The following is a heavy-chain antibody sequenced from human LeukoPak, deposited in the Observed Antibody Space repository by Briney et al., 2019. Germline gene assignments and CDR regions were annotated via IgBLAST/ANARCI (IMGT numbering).Heavy chain of an antibody. V-gene: IGHV3-49*04. CDR2: IRRKVYGGTA. CDR3: TRMGAKDFDF. Sequence: PGRSLRLSCTASGFISGDYAMSWVRQAPGKGLEWVGFIRRKVYGGTADYAASVKGRFTISRDDSKSIAYLQMNSLKMEDTGVYYCTRMGAKDFDFWGQGTLVTVSS. J-gene: IGHJ4*02. CDR1: GFISGDYA. D-gene: IGHD1-26*01.